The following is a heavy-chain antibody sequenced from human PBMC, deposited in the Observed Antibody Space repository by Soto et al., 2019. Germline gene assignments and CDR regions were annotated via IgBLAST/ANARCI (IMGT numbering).Heavy chain of an antibody. J-gene: IGHJ4*02. CDR3: ASAESTVNGALVY. D-gene: IGHD1-26*01. V-gene: IGHV3-13*01. Sequence: GGCLRLSCAASGFTFSDYYMSWIRQAPGKGPEWVSAIGIAGDTYYPDSVKGRFTIFRENAKNSLYLQMNSLRAGDTAVYSCASAESTVNGALVYWGQGIVVTVSS. CDR2: IGIAGDT. CDR1: GFTFSDYY.